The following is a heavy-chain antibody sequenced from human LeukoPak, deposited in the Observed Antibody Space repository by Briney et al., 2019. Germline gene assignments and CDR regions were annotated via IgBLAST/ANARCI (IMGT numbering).Heavy chain of an antibody. CDR1: GFTFSNFW. CDR3: AKVFYGDYGYFQH. V-gene: IGHV3-7*03. Sequence: PGGSLRLSCTASGFTFSNFWMGWVRQAPGKGLEWVANIKQDGSQKYYVDSVKGRFTISRDNAKNSLSLQMNSLRAEDTAVYYCAKVFYGDYGYFQHWGQGTLVTVSS. D-gene: IGHD4-17*01. J-gene: IGHJ1*01. CDR2: IKQDGSQK.